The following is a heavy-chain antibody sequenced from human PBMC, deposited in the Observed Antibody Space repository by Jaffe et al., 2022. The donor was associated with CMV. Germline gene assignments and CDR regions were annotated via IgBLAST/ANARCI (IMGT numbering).Heavy chain of an antibody. CDR3: ARAPPIVVVPADRSWFDP. J-gene: IGHJ5*02. CDR1: GYTFTSYA. CDR2: INAGNGNT. D-gene: IGHD2-2*01. Sequence: QVQLVQSGAEVKKPGASVKVSCKASGYTFTSYAMHWVRQAPGQRLEWMGWINAGNGNTKYSQKFQGRVTITRDTSASTAYMELSSLRSEDTAVYYCARAPPIVVVPADRSWFDPWGQGTLVTVSS. V-gene: IGHV1-3*01.